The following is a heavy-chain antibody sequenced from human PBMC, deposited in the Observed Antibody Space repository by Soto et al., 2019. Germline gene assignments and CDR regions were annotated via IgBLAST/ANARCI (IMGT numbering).Heavy chain of an antibody. CDR2: ISPSSGGT. CDR3: TRSIITTAGTDAFEL. V-gene: IGHV1-46*03. J-gene: IGHJ3*01. Sequence: QVQLVQSGAEVKKPGASVRVSCKASGYTFTSYYIHWVRQAPGHGPEWMGMISPSSGGTDYAQKFQGRVTMTRDTSTSTVYMELSSLRSEDTAVYYCTRSIITTAGTDAFELWGQGTLVTVSS. D-gene: IGHD6-13*01. CDR1: GYTFTSYY.